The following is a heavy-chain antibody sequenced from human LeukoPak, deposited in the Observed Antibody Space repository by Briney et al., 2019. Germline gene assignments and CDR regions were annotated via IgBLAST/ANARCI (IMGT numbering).Heavy chain of an antibody. CDR2: ISSSSTYI. CDR1: GFXFTTYS. J-gene: IGHJ4*02. CDR3: ARVFSGNYYSGFDY. D-gene: IGHD3-10*01. V-gene: IGHV3-21*01. Sequence: GGSLRLSCGASGFXFTTYSVNWVRQAPGKGLEWVSSISSSSTYISYADSVEGRFTISRDNAKNSLYLQMNSLRAEDTALYYCARVFSGNYYSGFDYWGQGTLVTVSS.